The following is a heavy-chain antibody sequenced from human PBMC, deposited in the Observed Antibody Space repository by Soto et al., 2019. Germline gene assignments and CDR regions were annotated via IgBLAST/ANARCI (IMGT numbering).Heavy chain of an antibody. CDR2: IYSSGSP. CDR1: GDSISRLTYN. D-gene: IGHD4-17*01. V-gene: IGHV4-39*01. J-gene: IGHJ4*02. Sequence: QLQLQESGPGLVRPSETMSLTCTVSGDSISRLTYNWGWIRQPPGKGLEWIGNIYSSGSPYSNPILESRVIRSVDPSKNQLSLRLRSVPAADTALYYCARHTKTTVATFDSWGPGTLVSVSS. CDR3: ARHTKTTVATFDS.